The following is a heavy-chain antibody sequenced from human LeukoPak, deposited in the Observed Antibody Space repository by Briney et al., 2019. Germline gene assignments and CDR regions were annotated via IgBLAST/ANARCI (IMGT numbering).Heavy chain of an antibody. D-gene: IGHD6-19*01. J-gene: IGHJ4*02. CDR1: GFTFSSYG. Sequence: GGSLRLSCAASGFTFSSYGMHWVRQAPGKGLEWVAFIRYDGSNKYYADSVKGRSTISRDNSKNTLYLQMNSLRAEDTAVYYCAKDLALIAVEDYFGYWGQGTLVTVSS. CDR3: AKDLALIAVEDYFGY. CDR2: IRYDGSNK. V-gene: IGHV3-30*02.